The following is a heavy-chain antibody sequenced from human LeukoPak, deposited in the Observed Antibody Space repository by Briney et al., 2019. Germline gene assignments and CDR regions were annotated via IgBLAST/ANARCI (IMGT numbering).Heavy chain of an antibody. CDR1: GFTFSGYG. CDR2: IRYDGSNK. D-gene: IGHD1-26*01. CDR3: AKGPRVGATSGYNFDY. Sequence: GSLRLSCAASGFTFSGYGIHWVRQAPGKGLEWVAFIRYDGSNKYYADSVKGRFTISRDNSKNTLYLLMNSLRAEDTAVYYCAKGPRVGATSGYNFDYWGQGTLVTVSS. J-gene: IGHJ4*02. V-gene: IGHV3-30*02.